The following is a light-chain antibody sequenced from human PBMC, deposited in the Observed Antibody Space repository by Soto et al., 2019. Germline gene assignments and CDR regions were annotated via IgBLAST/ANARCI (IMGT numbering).Light chain of an antibody. CDR2: GNN. CDR3: AAWDASLNTVL. Sequence: QSVLTQPPSASGTPGQRVTISCSGSGSSIGTNTVNWYRQLPGTAPKLLIYGNNQRPSGVPDRFSGSKSGTSASLAISGLQSEDEAEYYCAAWDASLNTVLFGGGTKLTVL. CDR1: GSSIGTNT. V-gene: IGLV1-44*01. J-gene: IGLJ2*01.